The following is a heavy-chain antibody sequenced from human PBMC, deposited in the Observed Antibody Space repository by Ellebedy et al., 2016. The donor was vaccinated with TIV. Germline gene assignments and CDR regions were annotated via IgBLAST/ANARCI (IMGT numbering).Heavy chain of an antibody. Sequence: ASVKVSXXASGYTFTSYAMHWVRQAPGQRLEWMGWINAGNGNTKYSQKFQGRVTITRDTSASTAYMELSSLRSEDTAVYYCARERRVGGWFDPWGQGTLVTVSS. V-gene: IGHV1-3*01. CDR1: GYTFTSYA. D-gene: IGHD3-16*01. J-gene: IGHJ5*02. CDR3: ARERRVGGWFDP. CDR2: INAGNGNT.